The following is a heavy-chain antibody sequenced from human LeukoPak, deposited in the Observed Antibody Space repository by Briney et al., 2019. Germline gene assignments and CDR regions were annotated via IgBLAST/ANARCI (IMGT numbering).Heavy chain of an antibody. V-gene: IGHV3-21*01. Sequence: PGGSLRLSCAASGFTFSIYSMTWVRQAPGEGLEWVSSISSSSSYIYYAGSLKGRSTISRDNAENSLYLQMNSLRAEDTAVYYCARIAAAGTEDYGMDVWGTGTTVTVSS. CDR1: GFTFSIYS. D-gene: IGHD6-13*01. CDR3: ARIAAAGTEDYGMDV. J-gene: IGHJ6*04. CDR2: ISSSSSYI.